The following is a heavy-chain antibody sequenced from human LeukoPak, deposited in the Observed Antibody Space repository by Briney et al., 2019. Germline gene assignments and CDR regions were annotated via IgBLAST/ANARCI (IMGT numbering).Heavy chain of an antibody. CDR3: ARDVGDWNDDDY. J-gene: IGHJ4*02. D-gene: IGHD1-1*01. V-gene: IGHV3-30*02. CDR1: GFTFSSYG. Sequence: GGSLRLSCAASGFTFSSYGMHWVRQAPGKGLEWVAFIRYDGSNKYYADSVKGRFTISRDNSKNTLYLQMNSLRAEDTAVYYCARDVGDWNDDDYWGQGTLVTVSS. CDR2: IRYDGSNK.